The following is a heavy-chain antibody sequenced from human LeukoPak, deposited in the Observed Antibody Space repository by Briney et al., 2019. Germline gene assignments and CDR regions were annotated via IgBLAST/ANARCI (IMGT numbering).Heavy chain of an antibody. CDR3: ARRGSYFDY. V-gene: IGHV1-3*01. CDR2: INVGSGNT. Sequence: ASVKVSCKTSGYPFTTYNMHWVRQAPGQWLEWMGWINVGSGNTKYSQKFQGRVTITSDTSASTAYMELSSLRSEDTAVYYCARRGSYFDYWGQGTLVTVSS. CDR1: GYPFTTYN. J-gene: IGHJ4*02. D-gene: IGHD1-26*01.